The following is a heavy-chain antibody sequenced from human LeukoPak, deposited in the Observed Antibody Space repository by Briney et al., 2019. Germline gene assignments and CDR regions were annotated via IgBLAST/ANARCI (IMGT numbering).Heavy chain of an antibody. CDR3: ARDAGWGYYDL. Sequence: GVLRLSCVASGFTFSTSWVTWVRQAPGTGLEWVANIDKHGNGKYYVDSVKGRFAISRGYASNSVFLQMDSLRAEDTSVYYCARDAGWGYYDLWGQGTPVTVSS. V-gene: IGHV3-7*01. J-gene: IGHJ4*02. CDR2: IDKHGNGK. D-gene: IGHD1-26*01. CDR1: GFTFSTSW.